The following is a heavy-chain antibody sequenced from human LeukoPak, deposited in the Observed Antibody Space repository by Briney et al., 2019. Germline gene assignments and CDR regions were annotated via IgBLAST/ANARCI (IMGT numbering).Heavy chain of an antibody. CDR3: AKGTKPMMTIPDY. J-gene: IGHJ4*02. Sequence: GGSLRLSCAASGFTFSSYAMHWVRQAPGKGLEWVSAISGNGGRTYSADSVQGRFTISRDNSKNTVYLQMNSLRAEDTAMYYCAKGTKPMMTIPDYWGQGILVTVSS. V-gene: IGHV3-23*01. CDR1: GFTFSSYA. D-gene: IGHD1/OR15-1a*01. CDR2: ISGNGGRT.